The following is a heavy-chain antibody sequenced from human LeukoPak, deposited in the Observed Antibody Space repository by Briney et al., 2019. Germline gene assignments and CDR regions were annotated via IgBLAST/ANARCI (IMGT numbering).Heavy chain of an antibody. J-gene: IGHJ4*02. CDR1: GGSFSGYY. CDR3: ARGNTYYDFWSGYYTPPGYFDY. D-gene: IGHD3-3*01. CDR2: INHSGST. V-gene: IGHV4-34*01. Sequence: SETLSLTCAVYGGSFSGYYWSWIRQPPGKGLEWIGEINHSGSTNYNPSLKSRVTISVDTSKNQFSLKLSSVTAADTAEYYCARGNTYYDFWSGYYTPPGYFDYWGQGTLVTVSS.